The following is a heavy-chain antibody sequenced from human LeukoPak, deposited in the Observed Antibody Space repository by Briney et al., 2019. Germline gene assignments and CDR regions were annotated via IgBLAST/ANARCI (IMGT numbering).Heavy chain of an antibody. CDR1: GGSISSYY. V-gene: IGHV4-59*01. D-gene: IGHD3/OR15-3a*01. CDR3: ARAGLPGSFDY. CDR2: IYYSGNT. J-gene: IGHJ4*02. Sequence: SETLSLTCTVSGGSISSYYWSWIRQPPGKGLEWIGYIYYSGNTNYNPSLKSRVTVSIDTSKNQFSLNLSSVTAADTAVYYCARAGLPGSFDYWGQGTLVTVSS.